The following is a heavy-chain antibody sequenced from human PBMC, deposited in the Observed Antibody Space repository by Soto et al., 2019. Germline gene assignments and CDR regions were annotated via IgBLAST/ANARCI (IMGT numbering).Heavy chain of an antibody. CDR2: IYYSGST. CDR1: GGSVSSGSYY. J-gene: IGHJ6*02. D-gene: IGHD2-2*01. CDR3: ARDSGPDIVVVPANYYGMDV. Sequence: KPSETLSLTCTVSGGSVSSGSYYWSWIRQPPGKGLEWIGYIYYSGSTNYNPSLKSRVTISVDTSKNQFSLKLSSVTAADTAVYYCARDSGPDIVVVPANYYGMDVWGQGTTVTVSS. V-gene: IGHV4-61*01.